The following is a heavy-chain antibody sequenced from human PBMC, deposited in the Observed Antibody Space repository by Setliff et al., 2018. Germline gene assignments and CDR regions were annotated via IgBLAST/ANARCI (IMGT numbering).Heavy chain of an antibody. J-gene: IGHJ5*02. V-gene: IGHV1-69*05. Sequence: ASVKVSCKASGGTFSSYAISWVRQAPGQGLEWMGGIIPIFGTANYAQKFQGRVTITTDESTSTAYMELSSLRSEDTAVYYCARDRIPSSSWYGLNWFDPWGRGTLVTVSS. CDR2: IIPIFGTA. CDR1: GGTFSSYA. CDR3: ARDRIPSSSWYGLNWFDP. D-gene: IGHD6-13*01.